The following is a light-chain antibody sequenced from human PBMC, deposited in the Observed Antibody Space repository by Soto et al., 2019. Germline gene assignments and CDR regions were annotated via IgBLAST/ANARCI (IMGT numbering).Light chain of an antibody. CDR2: DAS. CDR3: HQRSNWPVT. V-gene: IGKV3-11*01. CDR1: QRVSTY. J-gene: IGKJ5*01. Sequence: EIVLTQSPATLSLSPGERATLSCRASQRVSTYLAWYQQKPGQAPRLLIYDASNRATGIPARFSGSGSGTDFTLTIGSLEPEDFAVYYCHQRSNWPVTFGQGTRLEIK.